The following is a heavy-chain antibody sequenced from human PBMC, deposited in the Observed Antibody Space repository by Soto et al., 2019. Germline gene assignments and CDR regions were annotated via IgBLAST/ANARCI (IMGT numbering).Heavy chain of an antibody. D-gene: IGHD3-16*01. CDR1: GFTFSSYA. J-gene: IGHJ6*03. CDR2: ISGSGGST. Sequence: EVQLLESGGGLVQPGGSLRLSCAASGFTFSSYAMSWVRQAPGKGLEWVSAISGSGGSTYYADSVKGRFTISRDNSKNTLYLQMNSLRAEDTAVYYCAKEMITFGGVISSRGADYYYYYMDVWGKGTTVTVSS. V-gene: IGHV3-23*01. CDR3: AKEMITFGGVISSRGADYYYYYMDV.